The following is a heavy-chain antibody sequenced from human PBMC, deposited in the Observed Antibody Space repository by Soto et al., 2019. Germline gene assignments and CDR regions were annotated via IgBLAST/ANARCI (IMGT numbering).Heavy chain of an antibody. CDR3: TRRYNWNDYYFDP. D-gene: IGHD1-20*01. CDR2: SYYSGTT. Sequence: XTLSLPCTVSGGSVSVQSYDWTWSRQPPGKGLEWIGSSYYSGTTYFNPSLKSRAASSVDTSNNQFSLRLTSVTSADTDVYYCTRRYNWNDYYFDPWGQGTLVTVS. CDR1: GGSVSVQSYD. J-gene: IGHJ5*02. V-gene: IGHV4-39*01.